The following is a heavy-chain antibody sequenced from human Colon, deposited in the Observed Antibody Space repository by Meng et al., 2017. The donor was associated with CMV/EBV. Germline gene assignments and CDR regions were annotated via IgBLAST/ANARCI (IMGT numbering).Heavy chain of an antibody. V-gene: IGHV4-59*01. J-gene: IGHJ4*02. CDR3: ARAQNVIPELFDS. CDR1: GDSSGSYY. D-gene: IGHD2/OR15-2a*01. Sequence: SETLSLTRSVSGDSSGSYYWSWIRQPPGKGLEWIGYVSYTGSVTYNPSLESRVTISVAASETQFSLNLRSVTAADSAVYYCARAQNVIPELFDSWGQGTLVTVSS. CDR2: VSYTGSV.